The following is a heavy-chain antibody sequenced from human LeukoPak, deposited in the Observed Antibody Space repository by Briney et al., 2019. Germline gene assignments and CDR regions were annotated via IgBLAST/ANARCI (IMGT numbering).Heavy chain of an antibody. Sequence: SETLPLTCTVSGGSISSSSYYWGWIRQPPGKGLEWIGSIYYSGSTYYNPSLKSRVTISVDTSKNQFSLKLSSVTAADTAVYYCARELAGYCSGGSCPSSIDYWGQGTLVTVSS. D-gene: IGHD2-15*01. CDR2: IYYSGST. V-gene: IGHV4-39*07. J-gene: IGHJ4*02. CDR3: ARELAGYCSGGSCPSSIDY. CDR1: GGSISSSSYY.